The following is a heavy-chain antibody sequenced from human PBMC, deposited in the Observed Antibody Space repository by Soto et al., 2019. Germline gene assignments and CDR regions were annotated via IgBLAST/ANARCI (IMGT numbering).Heavy chain of an antibody. CDR3: ARHGELLPFDY. Sequence: SVTVSCKAYGGTFSSYAIRWVRQAPGQGLEWMGGIIPIFGTANYAQKFQGRVTITADESTSTAYMELSSLRSEDTAVYYCARHGELLPFDYWGQGTLVTVS. V-gene: IGHV1-69*13. J-gene: IGHJ4*02. CDR2: IIPIFGTA. D-gene: IGHD3-10*01. CDR1: GGTFSSYA.